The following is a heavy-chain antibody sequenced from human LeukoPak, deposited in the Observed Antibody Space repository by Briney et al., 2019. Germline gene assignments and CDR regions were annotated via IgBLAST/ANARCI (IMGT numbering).Heavy chain of an antibody. Sequence: SETLSLTCTVSGGSISSYYWRWIRQPPGKGLEWIGYIYYSGSTNYNPSLKSRVTISVDASKNQFSLKLSSVTAADTAVYYCAGGLGYCSGGSCYGSIDYWGQGTLVTVSS. CDR1: GGSISSYY. D-gene: IGHD2-15*01. J-gene: IGHJ4*02. CDR3: AGGLGYCSGGSCYGSIDY. V-gene: IGHV4-59*01. CDR2: IYYSGST.